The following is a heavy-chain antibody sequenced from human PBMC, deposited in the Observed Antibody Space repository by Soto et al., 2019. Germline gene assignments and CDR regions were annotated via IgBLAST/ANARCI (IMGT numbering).Heavy chain of an antibody. D-gene: IGHD3-3*01. CDR3: ARSVHYDFWSGSNSFDY. V-gene: IGHV4-31*03. Sequence: ASETLSLTCTVSGGSISSGGYYWSWIRQHPGKGLEWIGYIYYSGSTYYNPSLKSRVTISVDTSKNQFSLKLSSVTAADTAVYYCARSVHYDFWSGSNSFDYWGQGTLVTVSS. CDR2: IYYSGST. CDR1: GGSISSGGYY. J-gene: IGHJ4*02.